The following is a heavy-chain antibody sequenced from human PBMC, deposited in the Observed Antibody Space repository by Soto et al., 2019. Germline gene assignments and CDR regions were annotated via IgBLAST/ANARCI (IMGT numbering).Heavy chain of an antibody. V-gene: IGHV3-48*01. CDR3: ARDSSSWYGD. CDR1: GFTFSSYS. Sequence: EVQLVESGGGLVQPGGSLRLSCAASGFTFSSYSMAWVRQAPGKGLEWVSYITNGGSTIYYADSVKGRFTISRDNAKNSLYLQMNSLSAEDTAVYYCARDSSSWYGDWGQRTLVTVSS. J-gene: IGHJ4*02. D-gene: IGHD6-13*01. CDR2: ITNGGSTI.